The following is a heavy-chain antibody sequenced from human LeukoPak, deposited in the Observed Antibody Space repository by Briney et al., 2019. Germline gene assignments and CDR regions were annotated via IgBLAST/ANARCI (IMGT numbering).Heavy chain of an antibody. D-gene: IGHD2-21*02. V-gene: IGHV4-34*01. CDR3: ARIGLGYCGGDCYLRDAFDI. CDR2: INHSGST. J-gene: IGHJ3*02. Sequence: SETLSLTCAVYGGSFSGYYWSWIRQPPGKGLEWIGEINHSGSTNYNPSLKSRVTISVDTSKNQFSLKLSSVTAADTAVYYCARIGLGYCGGDCYLRDAFDIWGQGTMVTVSS. CDR1: GGSFSGYY.